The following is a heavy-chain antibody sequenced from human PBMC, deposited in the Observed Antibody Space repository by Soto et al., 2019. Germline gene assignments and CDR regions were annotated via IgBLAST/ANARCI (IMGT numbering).Heavy chain of an antibody. CDR1: RFTFSDYS. CDR3: ARGGGWYDMDV. V-gene: IGHV3-21*01. J-gene: IGHJ6*02. CDR2: ISSSSSYI. D-gene: IGHD2-15*01. Sequence: EVQLVESGGGLVRPGGSLRLSCAASRFTFSDYSMHWVRQAPGKGLEWVSCISSSSSYIYYADSVKGRFTISRDNAKNSLYLQMNSLRAEDTAVYYCARGGGWYDMDVWGQGTTVTVSS.